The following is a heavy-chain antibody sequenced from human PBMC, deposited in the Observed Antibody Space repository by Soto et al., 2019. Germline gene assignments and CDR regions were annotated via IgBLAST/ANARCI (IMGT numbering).Heavy chain of an antibody. V-gene: IGHV3-33*01. CDR3: ARDLYYYGISGFNY. Sequence: GGSLRLSCAASGFTFSNYGMHWVRQPPGKGLEWVAIIWYDGDKKYYADSVKGRFTISRDNSKNTLYLQMNSLRAEDTAVYYCARDLYYYGISGFNYWGQGTLVTVSS. D-gene: IGHD3-22*01. J-gene: IGHJ4*02. CDR1: GFTFSNYG. CDR2: IWYDGDKK.